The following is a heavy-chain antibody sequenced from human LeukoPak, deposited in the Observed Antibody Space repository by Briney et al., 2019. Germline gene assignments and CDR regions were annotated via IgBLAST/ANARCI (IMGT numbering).Heavy chain of an antibody. CDR3: ASVVPSRLPWFGELWSPSNY. CDR2: ISYDGSNK. J-gene: IGHJ4*02. D-gene: IGHD3-10*01. CDR1: GFTFSSYA. V-gene: IGHV3-30*01. Sequence: GGSLRLSCAASGFTFSSYAMSWVRQAPGKGLEWVAVISYDGSNKYYADSVKGRFTITRDNSKNTLYLQMNSLRAEDTAVYYCASVVPSRLPWFGELWSPSNYWGQGTLVTVSS.